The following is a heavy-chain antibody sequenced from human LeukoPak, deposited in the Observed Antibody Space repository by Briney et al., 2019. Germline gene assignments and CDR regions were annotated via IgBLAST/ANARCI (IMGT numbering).Heavy chain of an antibody. CDR1: GGSISSGDYY. V-gene: IGHV4-61*08. CDR2: IYYSGST. J-gene: IGHJ4*02. D-gene: IGHD3-22*01. CDR3: ARHSGLINYYDSSGKGGRYYFDY. Sequence: SETLSLTCTVSGGSISSGDYYWSWIRQPPGKGLEWIGYIYYSGSTNHNPSLKSRVTISVDTSKNQFSLKLSSVTAADTAVYYCARHSGLINYYDSSGKGGRYYFDYWGQGTLVTVSS.